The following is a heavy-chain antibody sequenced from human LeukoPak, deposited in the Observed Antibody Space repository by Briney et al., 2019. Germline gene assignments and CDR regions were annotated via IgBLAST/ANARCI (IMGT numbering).Heavy chain of an antibody. Sequence: NTSETLSLTCSVSGGSISSYYWSWIRQPAGKGLERIGRIYSSGTITYNPSLQSRVTITVATSKNEFSLKMSSVSAADTAMYYCARGERGPSIVAKIYDCFDPWGQGTLVTVSS. V-gene: IGHV4-4*07. J-gene: IGHJ5*02. CDR2: IYSSGTI. CDR3: ARGERGPSIVAKIYDCFDP. CDR1: GGSISSYY. D-gene: IGHD5-12*01.